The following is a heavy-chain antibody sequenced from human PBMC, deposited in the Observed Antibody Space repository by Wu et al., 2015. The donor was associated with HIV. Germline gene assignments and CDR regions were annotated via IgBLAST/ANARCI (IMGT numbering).Heavy chain of an antibody. D-gene: IGHD3-22*01. CDR3: ARDKKRRRYDSSGYYFLPLDY. J-gene: IGHJ4*02. Sequence: QVQLVQSGTEVKKPGSSVKVSCKASGGTFSNSAINWVRQAPGQGLEWMGRITPILGTSNYAQKFQGRVTITTDESTSTAYMELSSLRSEDTAVYYCARDKKRRRYDSSGYYFLPLDYWGQGTLVTVSS. CDR2: ITPILGTS. V-gene: IGHV1-69*05. CDR1: GGTFSNSA.